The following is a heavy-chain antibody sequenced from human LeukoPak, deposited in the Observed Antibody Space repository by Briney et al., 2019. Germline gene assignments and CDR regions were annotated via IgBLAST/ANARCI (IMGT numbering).Heavy chain of an antibody. Sequence: ASVKVSCKTSGYMFTTYYPHWVRQAPGQGLEWMGWINPHSGGTNYAQKLQGRVTMTTDTSTSTAYMELRSLRSDATAVYYCXXXXSVRRSNNTPVDYWGQGTLVTASS. CDR3: XXXXSVRRSNNTPVDY. CDR1: GYMFTTYY. V-gene: IGHV1-18*01. CDR2: INPHSGGT. D-gene: IGHD1-1*01. J-gene: IGHJ4*02.